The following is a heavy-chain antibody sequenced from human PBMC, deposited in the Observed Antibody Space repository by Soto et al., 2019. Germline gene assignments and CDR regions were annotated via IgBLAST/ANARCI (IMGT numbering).Heavy chain of an antibody. V-gene: IGHV4-31*03. CDR1: GASVSGDGSY. CDR3: ARDLGSEQWFFDN. D-gene: IGHD6-19*01. Sequence: QVQLQESGPGLVKPSQTLSLTCLVSGASVSGDGSYCSWIRQHPGKGLEFIGYIHNSGSTYSNPSRENRVAMSIDTSKNQFSLRLSSGTAADSAVYFCARDLGSEQWFFDNWGQGILVTVSS. CDR2: IHNSGST. J-gene: IGHJ4*02.